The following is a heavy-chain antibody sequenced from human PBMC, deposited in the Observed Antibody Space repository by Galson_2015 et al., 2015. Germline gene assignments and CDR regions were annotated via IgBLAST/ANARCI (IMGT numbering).Heavy chain of an antibody. Sequence: LSLTCTVSGGSISSGSYYWNWIRQPAGKGLEWIGRIYTSGSTNYNPSLKSRVTISVDTSKNQFSLKLRSVTAADTAVYYCARDEGKQLVFDYWGQGTLVTVSS. CDR3: ARDEGKQLVFDY. CDR1: GGSISSGSYY. D-gene: IGHD6-6*01. V-gene: IGHV4-61*02. J-gene: IGHJ4*02. CDR2: IYTSGST.